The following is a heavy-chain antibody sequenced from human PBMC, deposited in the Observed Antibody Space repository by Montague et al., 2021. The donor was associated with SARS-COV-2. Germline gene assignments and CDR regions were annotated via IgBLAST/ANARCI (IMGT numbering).Heavy chain of an antibody. D-gene: IGHD2-21*01. Sequence: TLSLTCTVSGGSISSGSYYWSWIRQPAGKGLEWIGRIYTSGSTNYNPSLKSRVTISVDTSKNQFSLKLSSVTAADTAVHYCARVVGFDFDYWGQGTLVTASS. CDR2: IYTSGST. V-gene: IGHV4-61*02. J-gene: IGHJ4*02. CDR3: ARVVGFDFDY. CDR1: GGSISSGSYY.